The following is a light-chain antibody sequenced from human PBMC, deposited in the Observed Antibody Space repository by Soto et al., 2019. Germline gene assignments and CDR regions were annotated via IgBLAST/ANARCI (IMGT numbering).Light chain of an antibody. CDR1: SSNIGAGHV. CDR3: QSYDNGLSASV. V-gene: IGLV1-40*01. Sequence: QSVLTQPPSVTGAPGQRVTISCTGSSSNIGAGHVVHWYQQFPGRAPNLLIYGSSNRPSGVPDRFSGSKSGTSASLAITGLQAEDVADYYCQSYDNGLSASVFGGGTQLTVL. J-gene: IGLJ2*01. CDR2: GSS.